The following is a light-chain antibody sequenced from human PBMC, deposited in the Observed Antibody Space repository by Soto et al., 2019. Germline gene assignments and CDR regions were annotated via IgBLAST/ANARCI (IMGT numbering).Light chain of an antibody. CDR2: DVS. CDR3: SSYTSSSTYV. J-gene: IGLJ1*01. V-gene: IGLV2-18*02. Sequence: QSVLTQPPSVSGSPGQSVTISCTGTSSDVGSSNGVSWYQQPPGTAPKLRIYDVSNRPSGVPDRFSGSKSGNTASLTISGLQAEDEADYYCSSYTSSSTYVFGTGTKLTVL. CDR1: SSDVGSSNG.